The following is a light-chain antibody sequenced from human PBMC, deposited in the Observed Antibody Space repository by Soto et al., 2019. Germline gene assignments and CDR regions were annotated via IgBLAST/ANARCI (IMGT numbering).Light chain of an antibody. CDR1: QSVATN. Sequence: IVITQSAATLSVSPGGRATLSCRASQSVATNLAWYQQKPGQPPRLLIYGASTRATGIPARFSGSGSGTEFTLTISSLQSVDFAVYSCQQYNNWPWTFGQGTKVDIK. J-gene: IGKJ1*01. CDR2: GAS. V-gene: IGKV3-15*01. CDR3: QQYNNWPWT.